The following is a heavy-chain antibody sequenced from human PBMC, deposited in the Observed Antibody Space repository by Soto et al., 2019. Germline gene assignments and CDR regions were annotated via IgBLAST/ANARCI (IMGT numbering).Heavy chain of an antibody. J-gene: IGHJ4*02. CDR1: GFSFSSYV. D-gene: IGHD6-13*01. Sequence: EVQLLESGGGLVQPGGSLRLSCATSGFSFSSYVMAWVRQAPGKGLEWVSAMSGSGGSTYYPDSVKGRFTISRDNSENTLYLQMNSLRAEDTAIYYCAKASDSSWPYYFDSWGQGTLVTVSS. CDR3: AKASDSSWPYYFDS. CDR2: MSGSGGST. V-gene: IGHV3-23*01.